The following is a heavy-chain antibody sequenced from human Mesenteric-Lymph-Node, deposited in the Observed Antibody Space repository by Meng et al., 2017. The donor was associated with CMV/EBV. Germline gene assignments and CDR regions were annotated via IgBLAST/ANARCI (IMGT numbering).Heavy chain of an antibody. CDR3: ARVVVTTGVVFDY. D-gene: IGHD4-11*01. J-gene: IGHJ4*02. V-gene: IGHV4-31*02. Sequence: SGGSISSGGYYWSWSRQHPGKGLEWIGYIYYSGSTYYNPSLKSRVTISVDTSKNQFSLKLSSVTAADTAVYYCARVVVTTGVVFDYWGQGTLVTVSS. CDR1: GGSISSGGYY. CDR2: IYYSGST.